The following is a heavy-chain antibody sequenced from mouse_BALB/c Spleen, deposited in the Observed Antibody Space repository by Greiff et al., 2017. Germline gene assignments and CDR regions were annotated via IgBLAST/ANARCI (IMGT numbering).Heavy chain of an antibody. CDR3: TRSPLTVVATEYFDV. CDR1: GYTFTSYY. V-gene: IGHV1S81*02. Sequence: QVQLQQPGAELVKPGASVKLSCKASGYTFTSYYMYWVKQRPGQGLEWIGGINPSNGGTNFNEKFKSKATLTVDKSSSTAYMQLSSLTSEDSAVYYCTRSPLTVVATEYFDVWGAGTTVTVSS. D-gene: IGHD1-1*01. CDR2: INPSNGGT. J-gene: IGHJ1*01.